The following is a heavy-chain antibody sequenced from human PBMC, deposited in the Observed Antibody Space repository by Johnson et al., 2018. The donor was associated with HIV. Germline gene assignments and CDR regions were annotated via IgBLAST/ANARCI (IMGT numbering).Heavy chain of an antibody. V-gene: IGHV3-33*08. CDR2: IRFDGSSK. CDR1: GFIFRNYG. Sequence: QVQLVESGGGVVQPGRSLRLSCAASGFIFRNYGMHWVRQAPGNGLEWVAFIRFDGSSKYYADSVKGRFTISRDNAKNTLYLEMKSLRVDDTAVYYCVRDDYAFHIWGQGTMVTVSS. CDR3: VRDDYAFHI. J-gene: IGHJ3*02. D-gene: IGHD2-21*02.